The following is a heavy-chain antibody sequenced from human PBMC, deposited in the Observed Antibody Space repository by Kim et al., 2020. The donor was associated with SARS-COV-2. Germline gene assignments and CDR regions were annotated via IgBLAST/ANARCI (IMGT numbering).Heavy chain of an antibody. CDR3: TASTLLDIVVVPAAIQGGIDGMDV. V-gene: IGHV3-49*03. J-gene: IGHJ6*02. Sequence: GGSLRLSCTASGFTFGDYAMSWFRQAPGKGLEWVGFIRSKAYGGTTEYAASVKGRFTISRDDSKSIAYLQMNSLKTEDTAVYYCTASTLLDIVVVPAAIQGGIDGMDVWCQGTTVTVSS. CDR2: IRSKAYGGTT. CDR1: GFTFGDYA. D-gene: IGHD2-2*02.